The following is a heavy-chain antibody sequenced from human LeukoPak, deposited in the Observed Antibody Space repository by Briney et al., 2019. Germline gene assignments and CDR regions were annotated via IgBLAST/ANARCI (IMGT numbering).Heavy chain of an antibody. J-gene: IGHJ6*03. CDR3: ARVMGDLASLYHMDV. V-gene: IGHV4-34*01. CDR2: INHSGST. D-gene: IGHD3-16*01. Sequence: SETLSLTCAVYGGSLSGYYWSWVRQPPGKGLEWIGEINHSGSTNYNPSLKSRVTISVDTSKNQFSLKLRSVTAADTAVYYCARVMGDLASLYHMDVWGKGTTVTVSS. CDR1: GGSLSGYY.